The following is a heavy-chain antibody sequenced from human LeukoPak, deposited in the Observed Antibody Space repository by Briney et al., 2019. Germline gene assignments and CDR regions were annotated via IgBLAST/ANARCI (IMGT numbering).Heavy chain of an antibody. CDR3: ARDVRSRWLVPRGFDY. CDR1: GGSVSSGDYY. CDR2: IYYSGNT. Sequence: SETLSLTCTVSGGSVSSGDYYWSWIRQPPGKGLEWIGYIYYSGNTYYNPSLKSRVTISVDTSKNQFSLKLSSVTAADTAVYYCARDVRSRWLVPRGFDYWGQGTLATVSS. J-gene: IGHJ4*02. D-gene: IGHD6-19*01. V-gene: IGHV4-61*08.